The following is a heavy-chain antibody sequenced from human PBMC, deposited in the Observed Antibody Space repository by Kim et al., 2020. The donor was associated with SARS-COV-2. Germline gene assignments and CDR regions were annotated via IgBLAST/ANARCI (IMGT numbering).Heavy chain of an antibody. Sequence: SVKGRFTISRDNSKNTLYLQMNSLRAEDTAVYYCAKRMKLGGVANGDMDVWGQGTTVTVSS. CDR3: AKRMKLGGVANGDMDV. V-gene: IGHV3-30*02. J-gene: IGHJ6*02. D-gene: IGHD3-3*01.